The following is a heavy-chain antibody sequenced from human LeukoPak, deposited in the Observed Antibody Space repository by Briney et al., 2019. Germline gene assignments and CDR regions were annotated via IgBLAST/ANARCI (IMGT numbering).Heavy chain of an antibody. J-gene: IGHJ4*02. D-gene: IGHD7-27*01. V-gene: IGHV3-30*02. CDR1: GFTFSSYG. CDR3: TRDLTGDLDY. Sequence: GGSLRLSCAASGFTFSSYGIHWVRQAPGKGLEWVTFIRFDGSTTYYADSVKGRFTISRDNAKNTLYLQMNSLRAEDTAVYYCTRDLTGDLDYWGQGTLVTVSS. CDR2: IRFDGSTT.